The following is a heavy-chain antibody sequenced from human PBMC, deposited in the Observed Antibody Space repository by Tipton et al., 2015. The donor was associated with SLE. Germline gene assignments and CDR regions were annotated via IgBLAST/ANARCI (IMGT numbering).Heavy chain of an antibody. V-gene: IGHV4-34*01. CDR2: INHNGST. J-gene: IGHJ3*02. Sequence: TLSLTCTVSGGSISSYYWRWIRQPPGKGLEWIGEINHNGSTNYNPSLKSRVTISVDTSKNQFSLKLSSVTAADTAVYYCARGGGSGTNGGAFDIWGQGTMVTVSS. CDR3: ARGGGSGTNGGAFDI. D-gene: IGHD3-10*01. CDR1: GGSISSYY.